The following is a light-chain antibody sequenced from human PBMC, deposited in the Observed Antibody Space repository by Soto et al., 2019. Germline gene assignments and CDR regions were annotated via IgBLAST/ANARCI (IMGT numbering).Light chain of an antibody. V-gene: IGLV1-47*01. CDR2: RNN. CDR1: SSNIGSNY. J-gene: IGLJ3*02. CDR3: AAWDDSLSGRV. Sequence: QPVLTQAPSASRTPGQRVTISCSGSSSNIGSNYVYWYQQLPGTAPKVLIYRNNQRPSGVPDRFSGSKSGTSASLAISGLRSEDEVDYYCAAWDDSLSGRVFGGGTKLTVL.